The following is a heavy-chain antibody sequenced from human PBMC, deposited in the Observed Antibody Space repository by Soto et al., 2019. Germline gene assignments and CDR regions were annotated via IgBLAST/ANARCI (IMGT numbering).Heavy chain of an antibody. CDR3: ARVPSPFDYYYAMDV. CDR1: GDSISSGNKY. D-gene: IGHD3-16*01. J-gene: IGHJ6*02. CDR2: IFSSGTT. V-gene: IGHV4-30-4*01. Sequence: QVQLRESGPGLVMPSQTLSLTCTVSGDSISSGNKYWSWIRQPPGKGLEWIGYIFSSGTTYYNPSLKSRLTTSLDASQNQFSLKLNSLTAADTAVYFCARVPSPFDYYYAMDVWGQGTTVTVSS.